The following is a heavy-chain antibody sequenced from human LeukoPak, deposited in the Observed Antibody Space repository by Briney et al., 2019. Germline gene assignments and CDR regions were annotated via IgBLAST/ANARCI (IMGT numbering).Heavy chain of an antibody. CDR1: GXTFSSYA. V-gene: IGHV3-23*01. D-gene: IGHD6-19*01. CDR3: APSIAVAGWFDY. J-gene: IGHJ4*02. Sequence: GGSLRLSCAASGXTFSSYAMSWVRQAPGKGREWVSAISGSGGSTYYADSVKGRFTISRDNSKNTLYLQMNSLRAEDTAVYYCAPSIAVAGWFDYWGQGTLVTVSS. CDR2: ISGSGGST.